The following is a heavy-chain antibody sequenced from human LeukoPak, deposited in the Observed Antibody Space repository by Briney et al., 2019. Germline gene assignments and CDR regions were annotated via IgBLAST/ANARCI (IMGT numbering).Heavy chain of an antibody. D-gene: IGHD6-13*01. J-gene: IGHJ4*02. CDR3: ARDPGEAYSSSYFDY. Sequence: GGSLRLSCAASGFTFSSYAMHWVRQAPGKGLEWVAVISYDGSNKYYADSVKGRFTISRDNSKNTLYLQMNSLRAEDTAVCYCARDPGEAYSSSYFDYWGQGTLVTVSS. V-gene: IGHV3-30*04. CDR1: GFTFSSYA. CDR2: ISYDGSNK.